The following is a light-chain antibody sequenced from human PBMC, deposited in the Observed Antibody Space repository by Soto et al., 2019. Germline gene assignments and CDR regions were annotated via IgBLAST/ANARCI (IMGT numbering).Light chain of an antibody. V-gene: IGKV3-20*01. J-gene: IGKJ1*01. Sequence: EIALAQPPGAPFLSPGKRATLAHMASPSVRTGLFASHPQKPAHAPRLLIYRASSRATGIPAMVSASGPATDFTLIIRRLETADFALDYCQQYGSSPWTFGQGTKVDIK. CDR2: RAS. CDR1: PSVRTGL. CDR3: QQYGSSPWT.